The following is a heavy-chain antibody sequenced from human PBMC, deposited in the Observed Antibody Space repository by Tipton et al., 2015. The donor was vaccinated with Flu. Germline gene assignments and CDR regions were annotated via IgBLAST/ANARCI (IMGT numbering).Heavy chain of an antibody. CDR2: IKQDGSVK. CDR3: ARAIAGADSL. D-gene: IGHD1-26*01. J-gene: IGHJ4*02. CDR1: GFTLSNYW. V-gene: IGHV3-7*01. Sequence: SLRLSCAASGFTLSNYWMTWVRQAPGKGLEWVANIKQDGSVKYYVDSVKGRFTISRDNTKNSLYLQMNSLRAGDTAVYYCARAIAGADSLWGQGTLVTVSS.